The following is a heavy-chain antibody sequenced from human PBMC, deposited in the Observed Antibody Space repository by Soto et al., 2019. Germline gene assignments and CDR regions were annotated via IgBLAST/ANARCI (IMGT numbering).Heavy chain of an antibody. V-gene: IGHV5-51*01. Sequence: GESLKISCKGSGHIFSNYWIGWVRQMPGKGLEWMAIIYPGDSDTRYSPSFQGQVTITVDKSINTAYLQWSRLKASDTAMYYCARQRLWGTSGYYYFENWGQGTLVTVSS. D-gene: IGHD3-22*01. CDR3: ARQRLWGTSGYYYFEN. J-gene: IGHJ4*02. CDR1: GHIFSNYW. CDR2: IYPGDSDT.